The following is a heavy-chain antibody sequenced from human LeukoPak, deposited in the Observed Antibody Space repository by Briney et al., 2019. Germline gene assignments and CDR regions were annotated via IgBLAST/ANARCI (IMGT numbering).Heavy chain of an antibody. J-gene: IGHJ3*02. CDR2: IYYSGST. Sequence: SETLSLTCTVSGGSISSYYWSWIRQPPGKGLEWIGYIYYSGSTNYNPSLKSRVTISVDTSKNQFSLKLSSVTAADTAVCYCAREFTYYYDSSGYYGAFDIWGQGTMVTVSS. CDR3: AREFTYYYDSSGYYGAFDI. D-gene: IGHD3-22*01. V-gene: IGHV4-59*01. CDR1: GGSISSYY.